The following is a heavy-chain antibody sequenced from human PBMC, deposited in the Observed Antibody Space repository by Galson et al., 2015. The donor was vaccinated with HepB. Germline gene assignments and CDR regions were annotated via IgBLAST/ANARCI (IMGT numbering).Heavy chain of an antibody. CDR2: INPSGGST. J-gene: IGHJ4*02. CDR3: ARGPIKNSSGYPFDY. Sequence: SVKVSCKASGYTFTSYYMHWVRQAPGQGLEWMGIINPSGGSTSYAQKFQGRVTMTRDTSTSTVYMELSSLRSEDTAVYYYARGPIKNSSGYPFDYWGQGTLVTVSS. CDR1: GYTFTSYY. V-gene: IGHV1-46*01. D-gene: IGHD3-22*01.